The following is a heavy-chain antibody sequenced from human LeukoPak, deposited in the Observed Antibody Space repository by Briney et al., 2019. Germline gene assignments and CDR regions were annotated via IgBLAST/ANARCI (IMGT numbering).Heavy chain of an antibody. D-gene: IGHD5-24*01. Sequence: PGGSLRLSCAASGYTFSSYSMNWVRQAPGKGLEWVSSISSSSSYIYYADSVKGRFTISRDNAKNSLYLQMNSLRAEDTAVYYCAGDPRREGYKGPDYWGQGTLVTVSS. CDR3: AGDPRREGYKGPDY. CDR1: GYTFSSYS. J-gene: IGHJ4*02. CDR2: ISSSSSYI. V-gene: IGHV3-21*01.